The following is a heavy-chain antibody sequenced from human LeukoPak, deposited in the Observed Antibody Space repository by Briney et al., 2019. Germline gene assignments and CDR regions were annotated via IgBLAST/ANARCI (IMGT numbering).Heavy chain of an antibody. J-gene: IGHJ4*02. CDR3: ARSPHILTGEKFDY. Sequence: ASVKVSCKTSGYTFTDFYMHWVRQAPGQGLEWMGWINLNSGGTNFAQKFQGRVSMTRDTPISTGYMQLSRLRSDDTAVYYCARSPHILTGEKFDYWGQGTLLTVSS. D-gene: IGHD3-9*01. V-gene: IGHV1-2*02. CDR1: GYTFTDFY. CDR2: INLNSGGT.